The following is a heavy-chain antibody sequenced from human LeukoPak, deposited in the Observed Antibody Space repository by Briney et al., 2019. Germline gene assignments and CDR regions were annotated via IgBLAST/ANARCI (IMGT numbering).Heavy chain of an antibody. Sequence: GGSLRLSCAASGFTFSSYWMSWVRQAPGKGLEWVANIKQDGSEKYYVDSVKGRFTISRDNAKNSLYLQMNSLRAEDTAVYYCASGTWGVSDDYVSYYYYYGMDVWGQGTTVTVSS. D-gene: IGHD4-17*01. CDR2: IKQDGSEK. CDR1: GFTFSSYW. CDR3: ASGTWGVSDDYVSYYYYYGMDV. J-gene: IGHJ6*02. V-gene: IGHV3-7*01.